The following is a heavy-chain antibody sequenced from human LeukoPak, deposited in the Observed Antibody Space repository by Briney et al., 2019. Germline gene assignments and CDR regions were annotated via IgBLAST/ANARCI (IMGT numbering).Heavy chain of an antibody. CDR2: IKQDGSEK. Sequence: GGSLRLSCAASGFTFSSFWMNWVRQAPGKGPEWVANIKQDGSEKLYVDSLKGRFTISRDDAKNSLYLQMNSLRTEDTAVYYCARPTPLVDVWGKGTTVTVSS. J-gene: IGHJ6*04. CDR3: ARPTPLVDV. D-gene: IGHD2-15*01. V-gene: IGHV3-7*01. CDR1: GFTFSSFW.